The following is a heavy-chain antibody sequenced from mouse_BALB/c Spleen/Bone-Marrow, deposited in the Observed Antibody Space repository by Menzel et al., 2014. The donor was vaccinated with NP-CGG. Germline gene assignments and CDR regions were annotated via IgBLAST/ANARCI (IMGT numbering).Heavy chain of an antibody. CDR2: IYPGDGDT. D-gene: IGHD3-1*01. CDR3: ARDDLGPDY. CDR1: GYAFSSFW. J-gene: IGHJ2*01. Sequence: VHLVESEPELVRPGSSVKISCKASGYAFSSFWMNWMKQRPGQGPEWIGQIYPGDGDTNYNGKFKGKATLTADMSSSTAYIQLSSLTSEDSAVYFCARDDLGPDYWGQGTTLTVSS. V-gene: IGHV1-80*01.